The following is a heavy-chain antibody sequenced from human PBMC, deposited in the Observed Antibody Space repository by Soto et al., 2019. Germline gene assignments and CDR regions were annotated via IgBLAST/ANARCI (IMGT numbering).Heavy chain of an antibody. J-gene: IGHJ6*01. D-gene: IGHD2-2*02. Sequence: PGGSLRLSCVGSGFTFSTYSINWVRQAPGKGLEWCSSFSSRSDIYYADPVKGRCTISRENTKNSVSMQRNRPRGADTAVYNCVREYTAWPLAYGLDVWG. CDR2: FSSRSDI. CDR1: GFTFSTYS. CDR3: VREYTAWPLAYGLDV. V-gene: IGHV3-21*01.